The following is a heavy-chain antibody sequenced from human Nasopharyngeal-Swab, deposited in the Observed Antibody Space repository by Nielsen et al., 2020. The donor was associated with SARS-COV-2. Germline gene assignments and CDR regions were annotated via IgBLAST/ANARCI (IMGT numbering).Heavy chain of an antibody. V-gene: IGHV4-59*08. D-gene: IGHD2-15*01. J-gene: IGHJ5*02. CDR1: GGSISSYY. CDR2: IYYSGST. CDR3: ARHPGYCSGGSCYSRWFDP. Sequence: SETLSLTCTVSGGSISSYYWSWIRQPPRKGLEWIGYIYYSGSTNYNPSLKSRVTISVDTSKNQFSLKLSSVTAADTAVYYCARHPGYCSGGSCYSRWFDPWGQGTLVTVSS.